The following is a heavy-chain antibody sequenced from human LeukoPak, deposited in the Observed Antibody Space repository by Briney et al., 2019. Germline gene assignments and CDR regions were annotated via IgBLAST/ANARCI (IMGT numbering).Heavy chain of an antibody. CDR1: GYTLTELS. CDR2: FDPEDGET. V-gene: IGHV1-24*01. CDR3: AADYDFWSGYERDDAFDI. D-gene: IGHD3-3*01. J-gene: IGHJ3*02. Sequence: ASVKVSCKVSGYTLTELSMHWVRQAPGKGLEWMGGFDPEDGETIYAQKFQGRVTMTEDTSTDTAYMELSSLRSEDTAVYYCAADYDFWSGYERDDAFDIWGQGTMVTVSS.